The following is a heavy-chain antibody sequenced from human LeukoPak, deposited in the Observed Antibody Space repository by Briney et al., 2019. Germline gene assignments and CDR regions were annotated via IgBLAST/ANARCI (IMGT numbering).Heavy chain of an antibody. CDR3: ARAGDGYNLLDY. Sequence: SQTLSLTCTVSGGSISSGSYYWSWIRQPAGKGLEWIGRIYTSGSTNYNPSLKSRVTISVDTSKNQFSLKLSSVTAADTAVYYCARAGDGYNLLDYWGQGTLVTVSS. V-gene: IGHV4-61*02. D-gene: IGHD5-24*01. CDR1: GGSISSGSYY. CDR2: IYTSGST. J-gene: IGHJ4*02.